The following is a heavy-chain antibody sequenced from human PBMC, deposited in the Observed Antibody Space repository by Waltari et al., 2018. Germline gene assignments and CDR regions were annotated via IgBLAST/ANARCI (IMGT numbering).Heavy chain of an antibody. CDR3: ATSGMDLSGVTINWFDP. Sequence: EVQLVQSGAAVTKPGATVKISCKASGYIFRHYYMPWLRQAPGKGLEWMGRVDPADGKTIYADKFQGRIIITTNRPTRTVFMEVTSLTSDDAAVYYCATSGMDLSGVTINWFDPWGQGTLLTVSS. J-gene: IGHJ5*02. V-gene: IGHV1-69-2*01. CDR1: GYIFRHYY. CDR2: VDPADGKT. D-gene: IGHD3-9*01.